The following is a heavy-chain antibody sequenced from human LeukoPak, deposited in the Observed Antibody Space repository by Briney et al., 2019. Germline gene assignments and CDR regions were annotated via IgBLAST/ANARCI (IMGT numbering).Heavy chain of an antibody. CDR3: ARDFSDYSNYGGRD. V-gene: IGHV3-21*01. CDR2: ISSSSSYI. CDR1: GFTFSSYS. Sequence: PGGSLRLSCAASGFTFSSYSMNWVRQAPGKGLEWVSSISSSSSYIYYADSVKGRFTISRDNAKNSLYLQMNSLRAEDTAVYYCARDFSDYSNYGGRDWGQGTLVTVSS. D-gene: IGHD4-11*01. J-gene: IGHJ4*02.